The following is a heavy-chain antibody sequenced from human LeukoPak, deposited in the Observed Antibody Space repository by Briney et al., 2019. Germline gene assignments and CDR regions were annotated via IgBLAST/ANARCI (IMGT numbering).Heavy chain of an antibody. CDR3: AKDYYDSSGFVDY. CDR2: IRNDGSNE. Sequence: GGSLRLSCATSGFTFSSYGMHWVRQAPGKGLEWVAFIRNDGSNEYYEDSVKGRFTISRDNSKNTVYLEMNSPRTEDTAVYYCAKDYYDSSGFVDYWGQGTLVTVSS. CDR1: GFTFSSYG. J-gene: IGHJ4*02. V-gene: IGHV3-30*02. D-gene: IGHD3-22*01.